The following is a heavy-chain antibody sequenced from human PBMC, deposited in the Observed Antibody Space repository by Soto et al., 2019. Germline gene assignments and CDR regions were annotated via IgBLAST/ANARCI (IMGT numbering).Heavy chain of an antibody. J-gene: IGHJ6*02. CDR1: GGSFSGYY. CDR2: INHSGST. Sequence: SETLSLTCAVYGGSFSGYYWSWIRQPPGKGLEWIGEINHSGSTNYNPSLKSRVTISVDTSKNQFSLKLSSVTAADTAVFYFARWLSELSVFGDYYYGMDVWGQGTTVTVSS. D-gene: IGHD3-16*02. V-gene: IGHV4-34*01. CDR3: ARWLSELSVFGDYYYGMDV.